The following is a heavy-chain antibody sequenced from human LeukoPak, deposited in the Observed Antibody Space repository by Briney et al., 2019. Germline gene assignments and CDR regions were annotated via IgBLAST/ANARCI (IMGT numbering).Heavy chain of an antibody. CDR1: GFTFRNYG. Sequence: GGSLRLSCAASGFTFRNYGIHWVRQAPGKGLEWVAFIRYDGSIQYYADSVKGRFTISRDNSKNTLYLQMNSLRAEDTAVYYCARDIFYDFSGYYYPDAFDIWGQGTVVTVSS. D-gene: IGHD3-22*01. J-gene: IGHJ3*02. V-gene: IGHV3-30*02. CDR2: IRYDGSIQ. CDR3: ARDIFYDFSGYYYPDAFDI.